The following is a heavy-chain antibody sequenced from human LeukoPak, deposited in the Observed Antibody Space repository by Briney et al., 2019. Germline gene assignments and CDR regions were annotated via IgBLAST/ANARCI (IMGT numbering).Heavy chain of an antibody. Sequence: ASVKVSCKASGYTFTNYYIHWVRQAPGQGLEWMGMINPSGGSTNYAQKFQGRVTMTRDTSTSTVYMELSRLGSEDTAVYYCAREEHGGYHDYWGQGTLVIVSS. CDR1: GYTFTNYY. CDR3: AREEHGGYHDY. CDR2: INPSGGST. V-gene: IGHV1-46*01. J-gene: IGHJ4*02. D-gene: IGHD4-23*01.